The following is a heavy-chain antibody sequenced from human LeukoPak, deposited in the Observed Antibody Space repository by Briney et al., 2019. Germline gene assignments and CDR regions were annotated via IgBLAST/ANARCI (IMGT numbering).Heavy chain of an antibody. CDR2: ISSSGSTI. Sequence: GGSLRLSCAASGFTFSSYEMNWVRQAPGKGLEWVSYISSSGSTIYYADSVKGRFTISRDNAKNSLYLQMNSLRAEDTAFYYCTRDSLRCSSSTCYREEYWGQGTLVTVSS. CDR3: TRDSLRCSSSTCYREEY. CDR1: GFTFSSYE. V-gene: IGHV3-48*03. J-gene: IGHJ4*02. D-gene: IGHD2-2*01.